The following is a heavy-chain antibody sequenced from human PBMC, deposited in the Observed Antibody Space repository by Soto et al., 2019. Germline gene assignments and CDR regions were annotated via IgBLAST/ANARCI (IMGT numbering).Heavy chain of an antibody. Sequence: QLQLVQSGTEVKYPGASVKVSCKASNYTFTSYGFNWVRQAPGQGIEWIGWISAYNGYTNYEKKFQGRVTMTTDASTRTAYMELRSLGFDDTAVYYCARESRQWLACDFWGQGTLVSVSS. CDR1: NYTFTSYG. J-gene: IGHJ4*02. CDR2: ISAYNGYT. V-gene: IGHV1-18*01. D-gene: IGHD6-19*01. CDR3: ARESRQWLACDF.